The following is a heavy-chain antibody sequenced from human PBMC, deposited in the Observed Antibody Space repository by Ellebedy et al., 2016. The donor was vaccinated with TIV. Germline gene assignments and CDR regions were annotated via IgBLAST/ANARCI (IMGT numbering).Heavy chain of an antibody. CDR3: TTLYPTRMTTVTTSEY. CDR1: GLTLSDAW. CDR2: IRSKIDGGTT. V-gene: IGHV3-15*07. Sequence: GESLQISCSVSGLTLSDAWMNWVRQAPGKGLEWVGRIRSKIDGGTTDYAAPVKGRFTISTDDSKNMFYVQMNSLKTEDTGVYYCTTLYPTRMTTVTTSEYWGQGTLVTVSS. D-gene: IGHD4-17*01. J-gene: IGHJ4*02.